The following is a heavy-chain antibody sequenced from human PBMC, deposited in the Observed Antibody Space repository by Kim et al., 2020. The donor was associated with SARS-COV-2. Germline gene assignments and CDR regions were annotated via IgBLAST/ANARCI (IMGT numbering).Heavy chain of an antibody. CDR1: GGSISSYY. Sequence: SETLSLTCTVSGGSISSYYWSWIRQPPGKGLEWIGYIYYSGSTNYNPSLKSRVTISVDTSKNQFSLKLSSVTAADTAVYYCARHAGYCSGGSCYNWFDPCGQGTLVTVSS. D-gene: IGHD2-15*01. CDR2: IYYSGST. V-gene: IGHV4-59*08. CDR3: ARHAGYCSGGSCYNWFDP. J-gene: IGHJ5*02.